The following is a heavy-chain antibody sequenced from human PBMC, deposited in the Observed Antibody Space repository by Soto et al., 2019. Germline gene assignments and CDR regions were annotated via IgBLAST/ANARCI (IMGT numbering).Heavy chain of an antibody. Sequence: GESLKISCKGSGYSFTNYWIGWVRQMPGKGLEWMGIIYPGDSDTRYSPSFQGQVIISVDQSISTAYLQWSSLQASDTAMYYCARQDYNYADFDFWGQGTLVTVSS. V-gene: IGHV5-51*01. D-gene: IGHD5-18*01. J-gene: IGHJ4*02. CDR2: IYPGDSDT. CDR3: ARQDYNYADFDF. CDR1: GYSFTNYW.